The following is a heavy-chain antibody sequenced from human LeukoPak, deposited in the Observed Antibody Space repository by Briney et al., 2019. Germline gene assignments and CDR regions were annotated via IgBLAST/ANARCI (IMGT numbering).Heavy chain of an antibody. CDR3: ATGSCSGGSCYGFGAFDI. V-gene: IGHV1-8*01. Sequence: ASVKVSCKASGYTFTTSDINWVRQATGQGLQWMGWMNPNSGNTFYAQKFQGRVTMTRNTSINTAYMELSSLRSEDTAVYYCATGSCSGGSCYGFGAFDIWGQGTMVTVSS. J-gene: IGHJ3*02. D-gene: IGHD2-15*01. CDR2: MNPNSGNT. CDR1: GYTFTTSD.